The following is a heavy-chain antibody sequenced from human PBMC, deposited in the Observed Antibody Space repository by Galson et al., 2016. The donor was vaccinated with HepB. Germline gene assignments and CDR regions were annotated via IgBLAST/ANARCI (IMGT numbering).Heavy chain of an antibody. CDR3: ARGPIVRYFYSGMEV. CDR1: GGSFSGYY. V-gene: IGHV4-34*01. Sequence: SETLSLTCAVYGGSFSGYYWTWIRQPPGKGLEWVGEIDHTGTTSYNPSLKSRVTLSVDTSKKQISVNLTSVTAADTAVYFCARGPIVRYFYSGMEVWGQGTTVTVSS. J-gene: IGHJ6*02. D-gene: IGHD2/OR15-2a*01. CDR2: IDHTGTT.